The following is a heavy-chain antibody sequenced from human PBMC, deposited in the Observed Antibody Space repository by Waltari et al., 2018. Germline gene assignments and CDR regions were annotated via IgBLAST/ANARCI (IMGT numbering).Heavy chain of an antibody. CDR1: GGSISSSSSY. V-gene: IGHV4-39*07. Sequence: QLQLQESGPGLVKPSETLSLTCTVSGGSISSSSSYWGWIRQPPGEGLEWIGSIYYSGSTYYNPSLKSRVTISVDTSKNQFSLKLSSVTAADTAVYYCASGFGVVISVDYWGQGTLVTVSS. CDR2: IYYSGST. D-gene: IGHD3-3*01. J-gene: IGHJ4*02. CDR3: ASGFGVVISVDY.